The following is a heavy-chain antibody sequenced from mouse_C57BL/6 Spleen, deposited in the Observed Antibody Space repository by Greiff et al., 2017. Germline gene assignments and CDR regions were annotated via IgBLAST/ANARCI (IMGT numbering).Heavy chain of an antibody. CDR3: AEYYGSSAWFAY. D-gene: IGHD1-1*01. CDR2: IYPGDGDT. J-gene: IGHJ3*01. V-gene: IGHV1-82*01. Sequence: VQLQQSGPELVKPGASVKISCKASGYAFSSSWMNWVKQRPGKGLEWIGRIYPGDGDTNYNGKFKGKATLTADKSSSTAYMQLSSLTSEDSAVYFCAEYYGSSAWFAYWGQGTLVTVSA. CDR1: GYAFSSSW.